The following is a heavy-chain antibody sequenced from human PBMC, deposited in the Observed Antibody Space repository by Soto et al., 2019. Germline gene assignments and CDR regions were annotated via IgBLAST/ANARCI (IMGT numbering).Heavy chain of an antibody. CDR2: IYYSGST. D-gene: IGHD3-22*01. V-gene: IGHV4-31*03. CDR3: ARASRDSSGTLGEVVY. J-gene: IGHJ4*02. Sequence: SETLSLTCTVSGGSISSGGYYWSWIRQHPGKGLEWIGYIYYSGSTYYNPSLKSRVTISVDTSKNQFSLKLSSVTAADTAVYYCARASRDSSGTLGEVVYWGQGTLVTVSS. CDR1: GGSISSGGYY.